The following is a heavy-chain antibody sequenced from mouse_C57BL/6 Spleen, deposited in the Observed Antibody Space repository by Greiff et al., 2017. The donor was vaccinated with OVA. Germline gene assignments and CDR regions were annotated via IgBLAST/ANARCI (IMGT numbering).Heavy chain of an antibody. J-gene: IGHJ2*01. CDR3: ARRYSNLYYFDY. CDR2: INPNNGGT. CDR1: GYTFTDYN. V-gene: IGHV1-18*01. Sequence: EVQLQQSGPELVKPGASVKIPCKASGYTFTDYNMDWVKQSHGKSLEWIGDINPNNGGTIYNQKFKGKATLTVDKSSSTAYMELRSLTSEDTAVYYCARRYSNLYYFDYWGQGTTLTVSS. D-gene: IGHD2-5*01.